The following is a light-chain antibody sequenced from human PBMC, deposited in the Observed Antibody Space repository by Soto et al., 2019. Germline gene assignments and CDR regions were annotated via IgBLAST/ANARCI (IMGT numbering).Light chain of an antibody. V-gene: IGLV2-14*03. CDR1: SSDVGGYDF. CDR3: SIYTSSSTYV. CDR2: DVS. Sequence: QSALTQPASVSGSPGQSITISCTGTSSDVGGYDFVSWYQHHPGKAPRLMIYDVSHRPSGVSDRFSASKSGNTASLTISGLLAEDEADYYCSIYTSSSTYVFGTGTKLTVL. J-gene: IGLJ1*01.